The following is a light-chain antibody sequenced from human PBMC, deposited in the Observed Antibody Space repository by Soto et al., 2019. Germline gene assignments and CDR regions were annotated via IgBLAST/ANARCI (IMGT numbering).Light chain of an antibody. CDR3: QQYKASLT. J-gene: IGKJ4*01. Sequence: EIVMTQFPDSLCLSPGESATLSCRASQSVGTTLAWYQQKPGQATRLLIYGSSTRASGCPPRFRGSGSGTDFTLRINYLAYDEIEAYFCQQYKASLTFGGGTKVEV. CDR1: QSVGTT. V-gene: IGKV3D-15*01. CDR2: GSS.